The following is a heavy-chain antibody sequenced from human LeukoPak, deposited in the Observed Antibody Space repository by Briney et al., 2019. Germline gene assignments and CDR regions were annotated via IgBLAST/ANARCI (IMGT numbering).Heavy chain of an antibody. CDR2: INHSGST. Sequence: ETLSLTCAVYGGSFSGCYWSWIRQPPGKGLEWIGEINHSGSTYYNPSLKSRVTISVDTSKNQFSLKLSSVTAADTAVYYCARHGRMGARPDYFDYWGQGTLVTVSS. CDR1: GGSFSGCY. D-gene: IGHD6-6*01. J-gene: IGHJ4*02. V-gene: IGHV4-34*01. CDR3: ARHGRMGARPDYFDY.